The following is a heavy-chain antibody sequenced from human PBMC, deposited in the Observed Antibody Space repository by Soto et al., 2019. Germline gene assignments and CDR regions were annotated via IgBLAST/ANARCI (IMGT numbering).Heavy chain of an antibody. CDR2: ISGSGGSA. CDR1: GLTFRIYA. Sequence: EVHLLESGGGLVQPGGSLRLSCTASGLTFRIYAMSWVRQAPGKGLEWVSGISGSGGSAYYADSVKGRFSISRDNSKNTLYLQMNSLRAEDTAVYYCARDNYDSSGYYGDYWGQGTLVTVSS. V-gene: IGHV3-23*01. J-gene: IGHJ4*02. D-gene: IGHD3-22*01. CDR3: ARDNYDSSGYYGDY.